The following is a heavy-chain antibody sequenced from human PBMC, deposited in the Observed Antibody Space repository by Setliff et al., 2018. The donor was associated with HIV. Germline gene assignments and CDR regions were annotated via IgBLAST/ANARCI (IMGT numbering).Heavy chain of an antibody. J-gene: IGHJ3*02. CDR2: INPNSGGT. D-gene: IGHD3-22*01. V-gene: IGHV1-2*04. Sequence: ASVKVSCKASGYTFTGYYMHWVRQAPGQGLEWMGWINPNSGGTNYAQKFQGWVTMTRDTSISTAYMELSRLRSDDTAVYYCARGGSTMIEDAFDIWGHGTMVTVSS. CDR3: ARGGSTMIEDAFDI. CDR1: GYTFTGYY.